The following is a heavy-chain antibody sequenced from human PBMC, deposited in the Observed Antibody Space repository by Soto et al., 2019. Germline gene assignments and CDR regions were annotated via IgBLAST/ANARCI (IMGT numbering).Heavy chain of an antibody. J-gene: IGHJ4*02. V-gene: IGHV1-69*06. CDR1: GGTFSTYP. CDR3: ARARGGTRECFWFGY. CDR2: ITPIFVTP. D-gene: IGHD3-10*01. Sequence: QVQLVQSGAEVKKPGSSVKVSCKASGGTFSTYPINWVRQAPGQGLEWMGGITPIFVTPNYAQKFQGRVTITADKSTSTVYLELTSLRSEDTAMYYCARARGGTRECFWFGYWGQGTVVTVSS.